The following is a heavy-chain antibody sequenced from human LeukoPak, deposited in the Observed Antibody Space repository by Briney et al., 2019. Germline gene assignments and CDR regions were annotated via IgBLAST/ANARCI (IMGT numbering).Heavy chain of an antibody. CDR1: GFTFSNYG. CDR2: TDTSGRYV. Sequence: GGCLRLSCAASGFTFSNYGMNWGRQAPGKGLEWVSFTDTSGRYVYYGDSVKGRFTISRDNAKNLLFLQMNVLRAEDTALYYCARGRSITLLRGVAMSDGFDIWGRAAMIAVSS. V-gene: IGHV3-21*06. CDR3: ARGRSITLLRGVAMSDGFDI. D-gene: IGHD3-10*01. J-gene: IGHJ3*02.